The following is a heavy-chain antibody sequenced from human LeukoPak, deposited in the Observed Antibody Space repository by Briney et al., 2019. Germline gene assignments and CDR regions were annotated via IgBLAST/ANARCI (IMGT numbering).Heavy chain of an antibody. D-gene: IGHD1-7*01. J-gene: IGHJ4*02. V-gene: IGHV4-38-2*02. CDR1: GYSISSGYY. CDR3: ARDSIHRRTTPFDY. Sequence: SETLSLTCTVSGYSISSGYYWGWIRQPPGKGLEWIGNIYHSESTNYNPSLKSRVPISVDTSKNHFPLKLSSVTAADTAVYYCARDSIHRRTTPFDYWGQGTLVTVSS. CDR2: IYHSEST.